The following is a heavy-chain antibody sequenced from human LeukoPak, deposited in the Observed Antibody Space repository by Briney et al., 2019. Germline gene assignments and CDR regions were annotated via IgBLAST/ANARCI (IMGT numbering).Heavy chain of an antibody. Sequence: PTGGSLRLSCAASGFTFSSYWMHWVRQTPGKGLVWVSRINSDGSSTSYADSVKGRFTISRDNAMNTLYLQMNSLRTEDTAVYYCARDRPIVGASDYWGQGTLVTVSS. CDR1: GFTFSSYW. V-gene: IGHV3-74*01. D-gene: IGHD1-26*01. J-gene: IGHJ4*02. CDR2: INSDGSST. CDR3: ARDRPIVGASDY.